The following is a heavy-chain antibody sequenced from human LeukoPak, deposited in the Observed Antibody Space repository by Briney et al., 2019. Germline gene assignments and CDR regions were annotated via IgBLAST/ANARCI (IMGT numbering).Heavy chain of an antibody. CDR3: ATVSRRGYDSSGPLGY. D-gene: IGHD3-22*01. CDR1: GGSFSGYY. Sequence: PSEALSLTCAVYGGSFSGYYWSWIRQPPGKGLEGIGEINHGGSTNYNPSLKSRVTISVDTYKNHFSLKLSSVPAADEAVYYCATVSRRGYDSSGPLGYWGQGTLVTVSS. CDR2: INHGGST. J-gene: IGHJ4*02. V-gene: IGHV4-34*01.